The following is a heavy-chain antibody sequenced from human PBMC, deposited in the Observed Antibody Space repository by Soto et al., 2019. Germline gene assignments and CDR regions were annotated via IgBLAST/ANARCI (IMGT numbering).Heavy chain of an antibody. CDR3: ARDSGETAFDY. CDR2: VTTDKGKT. V-gene: IGHV1-18*01. J-gene: IGHJ4*02. D-gene: IGHD5-18*01. CDR1: GYTFTNFG. Sequence: ASVKVSCKTSGYTFTNFGISWVRQAPGQGLEWMGWVTTDKGKTTYAQKFQGRVTITADKSTSTAYMELSSLRSEDTAMYYCARDSGETAFDYWGQGTLVTVSS.